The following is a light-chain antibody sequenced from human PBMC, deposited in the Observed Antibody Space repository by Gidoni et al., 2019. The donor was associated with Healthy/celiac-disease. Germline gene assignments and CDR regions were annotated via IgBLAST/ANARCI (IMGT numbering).Light chain of an antibody. Sequence: DSVLTQSPATLSLSPGERATLSCRASQSVSSYLAWYQQKPGQAPRLLIYDASNRATGIPARFSGSGSGTDFTRTISSLEPEDFAVYYCQQRSNWPLTFGRGTKVEIK. CDR1: QSVSSY. CDR2: DAS. V-gene: IGKV3-11*01. J-gene: IGKJ4*01. CDR3: QQRSNWPLT.